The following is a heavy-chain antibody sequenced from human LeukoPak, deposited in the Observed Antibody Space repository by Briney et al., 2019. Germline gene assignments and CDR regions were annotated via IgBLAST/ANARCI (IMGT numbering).Heavy chain of an antibody. CDR3: ARQRYYYDSSGSFYYFDY. Sequence: GESLKISCKGSGYNFSNYWIGWVRQMPGKGLEWMGIIYPGDSNTRYSPSFQGQVTISADKSISTAYLQWSSLKASDTAMYYCARQRYYYDSSGSFYYFDYWGQGTLVTVSS. V-gene: IGHV5-51*01. J-gene: IGHJ4*02. CDR2: IYPGDSNT. CDR1: GYNFSNYW. D-gene: IGHD3-22*01.